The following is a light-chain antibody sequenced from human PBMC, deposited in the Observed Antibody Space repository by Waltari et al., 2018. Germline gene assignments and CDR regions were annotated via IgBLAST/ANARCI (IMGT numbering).Light chain of an antibody. V-gene: IGLV7-46*01. CDR3: LLWYSGARWV. Sequence: QAVVTQEPSLTVSPVGTLTPTCCPSTQTVTHGHYPYWFHQKPGPVPRTLIYDTINKHSWTPARFSGSLLGGKAALTLSGAQPEDEAEYYCLLWYSGARWVFGGGTKLSVL. CDR1: TQTVTHGHY. J-gene: IGLJ3*02. CDR2: DTI.